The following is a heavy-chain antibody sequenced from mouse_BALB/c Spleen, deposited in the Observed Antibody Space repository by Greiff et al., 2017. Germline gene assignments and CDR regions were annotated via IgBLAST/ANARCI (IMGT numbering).Heavy chain of an antibody. J-gene: IGHJ4*01. CDR3: ARGNGGYAMDY. CDR2: ISSGGST. V-gene: IGHV5-6-5*01. CDR1: GFTFSSYA. Sequence: DVKLVESGGGLVKPGGSLKLSCAASGFTFSSYAMSWVRQTPEKRLEWVASISSGGSTYYPDSVKGRFTISRDNARNILYLQMSSLRSEDTAMYYCARGNGGYAMDYWGQGTSVTVSS.